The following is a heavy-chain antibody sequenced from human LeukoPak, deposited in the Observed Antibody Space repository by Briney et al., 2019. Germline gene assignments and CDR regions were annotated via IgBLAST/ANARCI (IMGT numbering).Heavy chain of an antibody. CDR1: GYSFTRYW. Sequence: GEPLKISCKGSGYSFTRYWIGWVRQMPGKGLKWMGIIYPGDSDSRYSPSFQGQVTIPADKSISTAYLQWSSLKASDTAMYYCARRSSGSYSVGGYYYYMDVWGKGTTVTVSS. D-gene: IGHD1-26*01. CDR2: IYPGDSDS. V-gene: IGHV5-51*01. CDR3: ARRSSGSYSVGGYYYYMDV. J-gene: IGHJ6*03.